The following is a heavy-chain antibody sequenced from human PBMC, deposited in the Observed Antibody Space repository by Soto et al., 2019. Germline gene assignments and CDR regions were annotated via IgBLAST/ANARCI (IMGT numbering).Heavy chain of an antibody. J-gene: IGHJ5*02. Sequence: SGPTLVNPTQTPTLTCTFSGFSLRTTGVGVGWIRQPPGKALEWLALIYWDDAKRYSPSLQSRLTITKDTSKNQVVLTMTNMDPVDTATYYCSHRQGRAKMTEQIFWLDPWGQGTLVTVSS. CDR3: SHRQGRAKMTEQIFWLDP. D-gene: IGHD3-9*01. CDR1: GFSLRTTGVG. V-gene: IGHV2-5*02. CDR2: IYWDDAK.